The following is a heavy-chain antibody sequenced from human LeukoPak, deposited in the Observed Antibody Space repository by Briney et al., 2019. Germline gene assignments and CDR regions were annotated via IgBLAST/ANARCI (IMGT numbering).Heavy chain of an antibody. D-gene: IGHD3-22*01. V-gene: IGHV3-23*01. J-gene: IGHJ4*02. Sequence: GGSLRLSCAASGFTFSIYAMSWVRQAPGKGLQWVSSITSSGDGTYYADSVKGRFTISRDNSENMLYLQMNSLRVEDTAVYFCAKDRPNYYGSNGHYYRRDGDYWGQGTLVTVSS. CDR3: AKDRPNYYGSNGHYYRRDGDY. CDR1: GFTFSIYA. CDR2: ITSSGDGT.